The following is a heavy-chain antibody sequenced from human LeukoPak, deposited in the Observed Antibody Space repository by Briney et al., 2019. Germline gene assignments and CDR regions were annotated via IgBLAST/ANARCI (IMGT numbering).Heavy chain of an antibody. CDR1: GYTFTGYY. J-gene: IGHJ5*02. Sequence: ASVTVSCKASGYTFTGYYMHWVRQAPGQGLEWMGWINPNSGGTNYAQKFQGRVTMTSDTSISTAYMELSRLSSDDTAVYYCARGEYDILTPYWFDPWGQGTLVTVSS. D-gene: IGHD3-9*01. CDR3: ARGEYDILTPYWFDP. CDR2: INPNSGGT. V-gene: IGHV1-2*02.